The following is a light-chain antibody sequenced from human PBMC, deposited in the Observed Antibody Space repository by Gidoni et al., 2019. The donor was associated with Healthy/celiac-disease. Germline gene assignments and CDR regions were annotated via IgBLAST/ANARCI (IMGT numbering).Light chain of an antibody. CDR3: QQYGSSQT. CDR2: GAS. CDR1: QSVSSSY. Sequence: EIVLTQSPGTLSLSPGERATLSCRASQSVSSSYLAWYHQKPGQAPRLLIYGASSSATGIPDRFSGSGSGTDFTLTISRLEPEDFAVYYCQQYGSSQTFGQGTKVEIK. V-gene: IGKV3-20*01. J-gene: IGKJ1*01.